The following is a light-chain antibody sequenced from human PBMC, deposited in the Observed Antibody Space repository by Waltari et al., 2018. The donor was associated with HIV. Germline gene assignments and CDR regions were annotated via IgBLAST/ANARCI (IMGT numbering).Light chain of an antibody. J-gene: IGLJ2*01. Sequence: QSALTQPASVSGSPGQSITISCTGTSSEVESYNLVSWYQQPPGKAPQLIIYEVTNRPSCVPNRFSGSKAGNTASLTIAGLQTEDEADYYCCSYAGSRSVVFGGGTMLTVL. CDR3: CSYAGSRSVV. CDR1: SSEVESYNL. CDR2: EVT. V-gene: IGLV2-23*02.